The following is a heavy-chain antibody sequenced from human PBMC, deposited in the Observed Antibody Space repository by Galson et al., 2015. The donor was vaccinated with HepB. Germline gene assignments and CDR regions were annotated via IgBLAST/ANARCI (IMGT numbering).Heavy chain of an antibody. CDR1: GYTFTSYA. Sequence: SVKVSCKASGYTFTSYAMHWVRQAPGQRLEWMGWINAGNGNTKYSQKFQGRVTITRDTSASTAYMELSSLRSEGTAVCYCASIVLRFGEFTFDYWGQGTLVTVSS. J-gene: IGHJ4*02. CDR2: INAGNGNT. V-gene: IGHV1-3*01. D-gene: IGHD3-10*01. CDR3: ASIVLRFGEFTFDY.